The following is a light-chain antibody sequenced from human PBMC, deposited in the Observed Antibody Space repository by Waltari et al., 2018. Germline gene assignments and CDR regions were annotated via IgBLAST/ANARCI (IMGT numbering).Light chain of an antibody. CDR3: QQYYKSRT. CDR2: WAS. Sequence: DIVMTQSPDSLAVSLGETATINCKSSQSVLYTSNNKNYLGWYQQKPGRPPKLLFYWASTRDSGVPDRCSAGGSGTDFTLTISSLQAEDVAIYYCQQYYKSRTFGQGTKLEIK. V-gene: IGKV4-1*01. CDR1: QSVLYTSNNKNY. J-gene: IGKJ2*01.